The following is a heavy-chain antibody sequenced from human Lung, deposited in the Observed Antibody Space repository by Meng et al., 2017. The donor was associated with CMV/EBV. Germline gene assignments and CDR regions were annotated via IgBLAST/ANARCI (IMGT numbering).Heavy chain of an antibody. Sequence: SXTXXLTXAVYGGSFSGYYWSWIRQPPGKGLEWIGEINHSGSTNYNPSLKSRVTISVDTSKNQFSLKLSSVTAADTAVYYCARSPWQQRGDFDYWGQGTLVTVSS. CDR1: GGSFSGYY. CDR2: INHSGST. J-gene: IGHJ4*02. CDR3: ARSPWQQRGDFDY. V-gene: IGHV4-34*01. D-gene: IGHD6-13*01.